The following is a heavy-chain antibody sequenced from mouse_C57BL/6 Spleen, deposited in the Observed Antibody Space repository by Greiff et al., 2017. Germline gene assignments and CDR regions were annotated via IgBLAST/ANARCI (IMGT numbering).Heavy chain of an antibody. CDR2: INPSNGGT. CDR3: TPTGRGTIDY. CDR1: GYTFTSYW. V-gene: IGHV1-53*01. D-gene: IGHD6-1*01. Sequence: VQLQQPGPELVKPGASVKMSCKASGYTFTSYWMHWVKQRPGQGLEWIGNINPSNGGTNYNEKFKSKATLTVDKSSSTAYMVLSSLSSEDAAVYYCTPTGRGTIDYWGQGTSVTVSS. J-gene: IGHJ4*01.